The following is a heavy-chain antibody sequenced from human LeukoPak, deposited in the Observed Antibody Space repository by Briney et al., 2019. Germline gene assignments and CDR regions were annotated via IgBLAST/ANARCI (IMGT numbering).Heavy chain of an antibody. D-gene: IGHD4-23*01. CDR1: GGTFSSYA. CDR3: ARETGGGNSPNFDY. V-gene: IGHV1-69*04. J-gene: IGHJ4*02. Sequence: SVKVPCKASGGTFSSYAISWVRQAPGQGLEWMGRIIPILGIANYAQKFQGRVTITADKSTSTAYMELSSLRSEDTAVYYCARETGGGNSPNFDYWGQGTLVTVSS. CDR2: IIPILGIA.